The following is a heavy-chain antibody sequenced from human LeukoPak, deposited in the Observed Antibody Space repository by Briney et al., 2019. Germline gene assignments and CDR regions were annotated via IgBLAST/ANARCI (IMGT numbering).Heavy chain of an antibody. CDR2: IWSNGRDT. J-gene: IGHJ5*02. CDR3: AQGGYTTWFDP. CDR1: GFTFSSYS. V-gene: IGHV3-23*01. D-gene: IGHD2-15*01. Sequence: GGSLRLSCAASGFTFSSYSMTWVRQAPGKGLEWVSNIWSNGRDTYYADSVKGRFTISRDNAKNTLYLEMNSLRAEDTAVYYCAQGGYTTWFDPWGQGTLVTVSS.